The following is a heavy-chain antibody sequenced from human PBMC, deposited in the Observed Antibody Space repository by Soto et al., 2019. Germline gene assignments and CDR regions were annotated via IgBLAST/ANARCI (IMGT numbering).Heavy chain of an antibody. Sequence: ASVKVSCKASGYTFTGYYMHWVRQAPGQGLEWMGWINPNSGGTNYAQKFQGWVTMTRDTSISTAYMELSRLRSDDTAVYYCAREHRPEYSISSGVADAYYIWGQGEMV. CDR3: AREHRPEYSISSGVADAYYI. CDR1: GYTFTGYY. J-gene: IGHJ3*02. V-gene: IGHV1-2*04. CDR2: INPNSGGT. D-gene: IGHD6-6*01.